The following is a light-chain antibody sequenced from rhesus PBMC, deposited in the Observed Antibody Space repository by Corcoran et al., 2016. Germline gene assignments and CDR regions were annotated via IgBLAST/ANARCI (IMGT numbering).Light chain of an antibody. CDR1: QSVSSS. J-gene: IGKJ4*01. CDR3: QQDYSWPRALT. CDR2: GAS. Sequence: EIVMTQSPATLSLSPGERATLSCRASQSVSSSLAWYQQKPGQAPKLLIYGASSRATGIPERFSCSWAGTEFTLTISSLEPEDVGVYYCQQDYSWPRALTFGGGTKVELK. V-gene: IGKV3-42*01.